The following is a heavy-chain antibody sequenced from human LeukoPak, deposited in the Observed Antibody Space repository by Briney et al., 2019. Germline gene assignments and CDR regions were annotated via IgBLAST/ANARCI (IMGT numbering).Heavy chain of an antibody. CDR1: GFSCSNYG. Sequence: GGSLRLSCAASGFSCSNYGMTWVRQAPGKGLEWVSAISYSGVGTYYADSVKGRFTISRDVSKDTLYLQMDSLRAEDTAIYYCVKRAGGGSFDYWGQGTLVTVSS. CDR2: ISYSGVGT. V-gene: IGHV3-23*01. D-gene: IGHD1-1*01. J-gene: IGHJ4*02. CDR3: VKRAGGGSFDY.